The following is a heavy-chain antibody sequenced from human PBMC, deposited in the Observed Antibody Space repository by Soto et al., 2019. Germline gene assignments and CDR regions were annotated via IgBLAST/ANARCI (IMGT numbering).Heavy chain of an antibody. Sequence: RESLRLSCRGSRYNLAGYWIAWVRQMPGKGLELMGIIYPSDSDTRYRPSFQGQVTISADKSISSAYLQWSSLRASDTAMYYCARGGVSTSTFDYWGQGTPGTV. CDR2: IYPSDSDT. CDR1: RYNLAGYW. V-gene: IGHV5-51*01. D-gene: IGHD3-3*01. CDR3: ARGGVSTSTFDY. J-gene: IGHJ4*02.